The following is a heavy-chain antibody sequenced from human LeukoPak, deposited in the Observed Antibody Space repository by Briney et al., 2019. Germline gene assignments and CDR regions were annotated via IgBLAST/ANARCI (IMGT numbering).Heavy chain of an antibody. J-gene: IGHJ4*02. CDR1: GFTFSDYY. V-gene: IGHV3-11*04. D-gene: IGHD2-8*01. CDR2: ISSSGSTI. Sequence: GGSLRLSCAASGFTFSDYYMSWIRQAPGKGLEWVSYISSSGSTIYYADSVKGRLTISRDNAKNSLYLQMNSLRAEDTAVYYCARDYTNRLRPFDYWGQGTLVTVSS. CDR3: ARDYTNRLRPFDY.